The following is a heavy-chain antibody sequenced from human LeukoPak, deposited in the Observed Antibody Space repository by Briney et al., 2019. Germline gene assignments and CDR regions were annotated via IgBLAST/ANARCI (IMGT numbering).Heavy chain of an antibody. D-gene: IGHD5-18*01. V-gene: IGHV3-30*18. Sequence: GRSLRLSCAASGSTFSSYGMHWVRQAPGKGLEWVAVISYDGSNKYYADSVKGRFTISRDNSKNTLYLQMNSLRAEDTAVYYCAKDVLLEDTAMVFDYWGQGTLVTVSS. CDR1: GSTFSSYG. CDR2: ISYDGSNK. CDR3: AKDVLLEDTAMVFDY. J-gene: IGHJ4*02.